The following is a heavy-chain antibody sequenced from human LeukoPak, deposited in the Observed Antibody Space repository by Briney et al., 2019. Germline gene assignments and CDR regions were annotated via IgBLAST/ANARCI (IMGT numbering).Heavy chain of an antibody. V-gene: IGHV3-48*04. CDR3: ARVRQTGDDFWG. D-gene: IGHD3-3*01. CDR2: ISVSGSIA. CDR1: GFTFSTYS. J-gene: IGHJ4*01. Sequence: GGSLRLSCAASGFTFSTYSLDWVRQAPGKGLEWISYISVSGSIALYADTVKGRFTISRDNAKSMLYLQMNSLRAEDTAVYYCARVRQTGDDFWGWGPATLVTVSS.